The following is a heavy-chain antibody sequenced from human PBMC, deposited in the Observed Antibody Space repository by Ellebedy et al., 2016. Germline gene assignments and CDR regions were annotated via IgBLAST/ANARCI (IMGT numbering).Heavy chain of an antibody. J-gene: IGHJ5*02. D-gene: IGHD6-13*01. V-gene: IGHV3-33*01. CDR2: IWYDGSNK. Sequence: GESLKISCAASGFTFSSYGMHWVRQAPGKGLEWVAVIWYDGSNKYYADSVKGRFTISRDNSKNTLYLQMNSLRAEDTAVYYCARDPRITAAGTHWFDPWGQGTLVTVSS. CDR3: ARDPRITAAGTHWFDP. CDR1: GFTFSSYG.